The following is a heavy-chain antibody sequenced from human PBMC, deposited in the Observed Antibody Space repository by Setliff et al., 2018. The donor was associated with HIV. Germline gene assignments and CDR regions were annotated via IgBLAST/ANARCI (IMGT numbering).Heavy chain of an antibody. V-gene: IGHV3-21*01. J-gene: IGHJ6*03. D-gene: IGHD1-26*01. CDR3: ARVSGATRDYYHYMDV. CDR1: GFTFSSYS. Sequence: SLRLSCAASGFTFSSYSMNWVRQAPGKGLEWVSSISNSNSYIYYGDSVKGRFTISRDNAKNSLYLQMNSLRAEDTAVYYCARVSGATRDYYHYMDVWGKGTTVTVSS. CDR2: ISNSNSYI.